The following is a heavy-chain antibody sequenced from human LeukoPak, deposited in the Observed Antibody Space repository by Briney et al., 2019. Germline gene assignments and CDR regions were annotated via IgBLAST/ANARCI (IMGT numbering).Heavy chain of an antibody. CDR2: INSDGSSI. CDR1: GFTLSTYW. J-gene: IGHJ4*02. V-gene: IGHV3-74*01. Sequence: PGGSLRLSCAASGFTLSTYWMHWVRQAPGKGLVWISRINSDGSSISYADSVKGRFTISRDNAKNTLYLQMNSLRAADTAVYYCVRASRTPYYYDSGLWFYFDNWGQGTLVTVSS. CDR3: VRASRTPYYYDSGLWFYFDN. D-gene: IGHD3-10*01.